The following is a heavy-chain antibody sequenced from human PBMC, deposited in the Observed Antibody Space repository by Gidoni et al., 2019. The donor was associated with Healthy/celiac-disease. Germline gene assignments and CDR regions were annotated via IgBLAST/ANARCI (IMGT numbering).Heavy chain of an antibody. CDR2: ISGSGGST. CDR3: ALSGLGYYDYVWGMGYFDY. J-gene: IGHJ4*02. CDR1: GFTFSSYA. V-gene: IGHV3-23*01. D-gene: IGHD3-16*01. Sequence: EVQLLASGGGLVQPGGSLRLSCAASGFTFSSYAMSWVRQAPGKGLEWVSAISGSGGSTYYADSVKGRFTISRDNSKNTLYLQMNSLRAEDTAVYYCALSGLGYYDYVWGMGYFDYWGQGTLVTVSS.